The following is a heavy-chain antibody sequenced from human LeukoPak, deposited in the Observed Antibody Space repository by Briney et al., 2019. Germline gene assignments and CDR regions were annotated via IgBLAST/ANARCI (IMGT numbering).Heavy chain of an antibody. J-gene: IGHJ4*02. CDR2: I. V-gene: IGHV3-21*05. D-gene: IGHD4-17*01. CDR1: GFTFSSYS. Sequence: GGSLRLSCAASGFTFSSYSMNWVRQAPGKGLEWVSYIKGRFTISRDNAKNTLYLQMNSLRADDTAVYYCARDNRRLSDYWGQGTLVTVSS. CDR3: ARDNRRLSDY.